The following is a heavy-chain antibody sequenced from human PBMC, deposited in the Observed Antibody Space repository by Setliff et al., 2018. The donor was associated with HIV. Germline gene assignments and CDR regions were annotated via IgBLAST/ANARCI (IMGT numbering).Heavy chain of an antibody. V-gene: IGHV4-59*01. D-gene: IGHD6-6*01. CDR1: GGSIGGYY. Sequence: PSETLSLTCRVSGGSIGGYYWSWVRQSPGRGLEWIGYVSYSGSTSYNPSLNSRVSMSVDTSRDQISLTLTSVTAADTAVYYCARDQSIAARYLFDPWGQGTLVTVSS. CDR3: ARDQSIAARYLFDP. CDR2: VSYSGST. J-gene: IGHJ5*02.